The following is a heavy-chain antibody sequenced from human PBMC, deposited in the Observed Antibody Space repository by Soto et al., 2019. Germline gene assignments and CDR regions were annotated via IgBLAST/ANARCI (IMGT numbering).Heavy chain of an antibody. J-gene: IGHJ3*02. CDR2: IIPILGIA. Sequence: SVKVSCKASGGTFSSYTISWVRQAPGQGLEWMGRIIPILGIANYAQKFQGRVTITADKSTSTAYMELSSLRSEDTAVYYCARSGYSYGTRVDAFDIWGQGTMVTVSS. CDR3: ARSGYSYGTRVDAFDI. D-gene: IGHD5-18*01. CDR1: GGTFSSYT. V-gene: IGHV1-69*02.